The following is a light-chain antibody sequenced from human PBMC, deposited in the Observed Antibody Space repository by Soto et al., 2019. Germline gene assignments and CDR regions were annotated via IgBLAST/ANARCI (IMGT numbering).Light chain of an antibody. J-gene: IGLJ2*01. V-gene: IGLV2-8*01. Sequence: QSALTQPPSASGSPGQSVTISCTGTNSDVGGYTSVSWYQRHPGKGPKLMIYEVTKRPSGVPDRFSGSKFGNTASLTVSGLQAEDEADYYCSSYAGSNNFVVFGGGTKLPVL. CDR3: SSYAGSNNFVV. CDR1: NSDVGGYTS. CDR2: EVT.